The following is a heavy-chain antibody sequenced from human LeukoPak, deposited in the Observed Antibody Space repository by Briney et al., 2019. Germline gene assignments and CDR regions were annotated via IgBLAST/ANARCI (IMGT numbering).Heavy chain of an antibody. CDR3: ARGHYYTGTYHLSFFAH. CDR2: INQDDSQS. J-gene: IGHJ1*01. CDR1: GFTFNKCW. Sequence: GGSLRLSCAASGFTFNKCWQTWGCQAPGKGLEWVSNINQDDSQSYYLESVEGRFTIARVNARNYLHLQMNSLRAEDTALYYSARGHYYTGTYHLSFFAHCGQGTPLTLSS. V-gene: IGHV3-7*01. D-gene: IGHD3-10*01.